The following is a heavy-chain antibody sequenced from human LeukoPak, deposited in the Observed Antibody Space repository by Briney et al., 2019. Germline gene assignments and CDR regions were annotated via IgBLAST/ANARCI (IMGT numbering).Heavy chain of an antibody. Sequence: SVKVSCKASGVSRYTISWVRQAPGQGLEWMGSIIPIIGIGNYAEKFKGRVTITADKSTKTAYMELSSLRSEDTAVYYCARDVAAAGIGWFDPWGQGTLVTVSS. V-gene: IGHV1-69*04. CDR3: ARDVAAAGIGWFDP. D-gene: IGHD6-13*01. J-gene: IGHJ5*02. CDR1: GVSRYT. CDR2: IIPIIGIG.